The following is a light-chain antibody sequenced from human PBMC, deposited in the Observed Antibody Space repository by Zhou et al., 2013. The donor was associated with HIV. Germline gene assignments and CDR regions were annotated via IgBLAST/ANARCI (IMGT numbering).Light chain of an antibody. V-gene: IGKV1-5*03. CDR2: KAS. Sequence: DTQMTQSPSSLSASVGDRVTITCRASQSISSYLNWYQQKPGKAPKLLIYKASSLESGVPSRFSGSGSGTEFTLTISSLQPDDFATYYCQQVNSYPRTFGQGTKVEIK. CDR1: QSISSY. CDR3: QQVNSYPRT. J-gene: IGKJ1*01.